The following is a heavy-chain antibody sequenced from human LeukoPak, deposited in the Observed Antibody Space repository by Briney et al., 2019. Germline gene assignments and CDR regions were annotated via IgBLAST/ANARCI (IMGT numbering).Heavy chain of an antibody. Sequence: GGSLRLSCAASGFKFDAYAIHWVRQPPGKGLEWVSIISWNGGFMDYADSVKGRFTISRDNVQNSVYLDMNGLRPEDTAFYFCAKVRGTYSSGFYFDSWGQGTLVTVSS. CDR1: GFKFDAYA. CDR2: ISWNGGFM. V-gene: IGHV3-9*01. CDR3: AKVRGTYSSGFYFDS. D-gene: IGHD6-19*01. J-gene: IGHJ4*02.